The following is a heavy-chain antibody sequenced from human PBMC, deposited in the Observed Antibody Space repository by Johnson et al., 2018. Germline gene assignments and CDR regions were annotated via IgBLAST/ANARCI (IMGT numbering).Heavy chain of an antibody. CDR1: GFTVSSNY. CDR2: ISWNSGSI. Sequence: EVQLVESGGGLIQPGGSLRLSCAASGFTVSSNYMSWVRQAPGKGLEWVSGISWNSGSIGYADSVKGRFTISRDNAKNSLYLQMNSLRAEDTALYYCAKDNFGGTFGELLSGAFDIWGQGTMVTVAS. V-gene: IGHV3-9*01. J-gene: IGHJ3*02. D-gene: IGHD3-10*01. CDR3: AKDNFGGTFGELLSGAFDI.